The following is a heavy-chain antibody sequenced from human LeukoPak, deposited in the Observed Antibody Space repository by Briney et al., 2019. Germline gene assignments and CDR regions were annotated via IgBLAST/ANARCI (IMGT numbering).Heavy chain of an antibody. CDR3: ARDFMVRGVTYYYYGMDV. CDR1: GFTFSSHW. V-gene: IGHV3-74*03. CDR2: INGDGSNT. D-gene: IGHD3-10*01. J-gene: IGHJ6*02. Sequence: PGGSLRLSCAASGFTFSSHWMHWVRQAPGKGLVWVSRINGDGSNTTYADSVKGRFTISRDNSKNTLYLQMNSLRAEDTAVYYCARDFMVRGVTYYYYGMDVWGQGTTVTVSS.